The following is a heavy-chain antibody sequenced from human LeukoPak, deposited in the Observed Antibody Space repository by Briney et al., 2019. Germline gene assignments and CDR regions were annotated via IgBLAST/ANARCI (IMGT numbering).Heavy chain of an antibody. CDR1: GFTVSSNY. Sequence: GSLRLSCAASGFTVSSNYMSWIRQPPGKGLEWIGYIYYSGSTNYNPSLKSRVTISVDTSKNQFSLKLSSVTAADTAVYYCARWNAVITSLDHWGQGILVAVSS. V-gene: IGHV4-59*08. CDR3: ARWNAVITSLDH. CDR2: IYYSGST. D-gene: IGHD3-16*01. J-gene: IGHJ4*02.